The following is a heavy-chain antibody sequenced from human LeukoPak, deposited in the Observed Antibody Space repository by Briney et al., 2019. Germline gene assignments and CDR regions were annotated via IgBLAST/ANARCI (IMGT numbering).Heavy chain of an antibody. D-gene: IGHD5-24*01. CDR3: ARGRGGLQLWYYFDY. V-gene: IGHV1-69*13. CDR2: INPIFGTA. J-gene: IGHJ4*02. CDR1: GGTFSSYA. Sequence: SVKVSCKASGGTFSSYAISWVRQAPGQGLEWMGGINPIFGTANYAQKFQGRVTITADESTSTAYMELSSLRSEDTAVYYCARGRGGLQLWYYFDYWGQGTLVSVSS.